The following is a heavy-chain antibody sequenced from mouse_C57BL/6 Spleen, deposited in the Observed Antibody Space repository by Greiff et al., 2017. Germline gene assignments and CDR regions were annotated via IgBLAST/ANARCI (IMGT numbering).Heavy chain of an antibody. CDR2: ISSGGDYI. CDR1: GFTFSSYA. CDR3: TRDERIYYDYDGYAMDY. D-gene: IGHD2-4*01. J-gene: IGHJ4*01. V-gene: IGHV5-9-1*02. Sequence: EVQVVESGEGLVKPGGSLKLSCAASGFTFSSYAMSWVRQTPEKRLEWVAYISSGGDYIYYADTVKGRFTISRDNARNTLYLQMSSLKSEDTAMYYCTRDERIYYDYDGYAMDYWGQGTSVTVSS.